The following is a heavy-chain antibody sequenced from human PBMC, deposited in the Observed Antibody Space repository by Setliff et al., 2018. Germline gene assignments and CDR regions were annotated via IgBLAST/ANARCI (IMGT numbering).Heavy chain of an antibody. V-gene: IGHV4-38-2*01. Sequence: SETLSLTCSVSDFSINSGYYWGWIRQSPGEGLEWIGSIYRNGNTYYNPSLKSRVTISVDTSKNQLSLKLNSVTAADTAVYYCARLAGSGGGFYYYYSYMDVWDKGTTVTISS. CDR1: DFSINSGYY. CDR3: ARLAGSGGGFYYYYSYMDV. D-gene: IGHD3-16*01. J-gene: IGHJ6*03. CDR2: IYRNGNT.